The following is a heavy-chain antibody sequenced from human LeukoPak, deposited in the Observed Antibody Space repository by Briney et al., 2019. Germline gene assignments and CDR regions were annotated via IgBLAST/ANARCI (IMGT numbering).Heavy chain of an antibody. Sequence: PPETLSLTCTVPGYSIISGYWWGWFRQSPGMGLEWIGRVHHSGSIYYNPSFKSRVTISVDTSKNQFSLKLSSVTAADTAVYYCARVRPGIAATGTWAAPVWGQGTLVTVSS. CDR2: VHHSGSI. CDR1: GYSIISGYW. V-gene: IGHV4-38-2*02. D-gene: IGHD6-13*01. CDR3: ARVRPGIAATGTWAAPV. J-gene: IGHJ4*02.